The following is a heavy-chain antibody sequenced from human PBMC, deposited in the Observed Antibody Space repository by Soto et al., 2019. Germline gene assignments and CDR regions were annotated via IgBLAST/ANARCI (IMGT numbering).Heavy chain of an antibody. CDR3: VHHGGVPYYHDF. V-gene: IGHV4-4*02. Sequence: SETLSLTCAVSGGSLSSSSWWSWVRQPPGKTLEWLGEIFYSGSAKYNPSLNSRVTISADQSKNDFSLRLSSVTAADTAVYYCVHHGGVPYYHDFWGQGMLVTVSS. D-gene: IGHD2-8*01. CDR2: IFYSGSA. CDR1: GGSLSSSSW. J-gene: IGHJ4*02.